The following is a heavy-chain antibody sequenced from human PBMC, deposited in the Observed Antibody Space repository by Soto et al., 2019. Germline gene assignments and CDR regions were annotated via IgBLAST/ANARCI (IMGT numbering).Heavy chain of an antibody. D-gene: IGHD3-22*01. J-gene: IGHJ6*02. V-gene: IGHV5-51*01. Sequence: GESLKISCKGSGYSFTSYWIGWVRQMPGKGLEWMGIIYPGDSDTRYSPSFQGQVTISADKSISTAYLQWSSLKASDTAMYYCARGGYYDSSGYYYLNGMDVWGQGTTVTVS. CDR3: ARGGYYDSSGYYYLNGMDV. CDR2: IYPGDSDT. CDR1: GYSFTSYW.